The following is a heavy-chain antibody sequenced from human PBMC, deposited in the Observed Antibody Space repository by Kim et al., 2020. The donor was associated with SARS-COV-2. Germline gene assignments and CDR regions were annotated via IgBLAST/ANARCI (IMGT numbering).Heavy chain of an antibody. CDR2: INSDGSST. Sequence: GGSLRLSCAASGFTFSNYWMHWVRQAPGKGLVWVSHINSDGSSTTYADSVKGRFTISRDNAKNTLYLQMNSLRAEDRAVYYCARVAGGSLPYSFDYWGQG. D-gene: IGHD3-16*01. V-gene: IGHV3-74*01. CDR1: GFTFSNYW. J-gene: IGHJ4*02. CDR3: ARVAGGSLPYSFDY.